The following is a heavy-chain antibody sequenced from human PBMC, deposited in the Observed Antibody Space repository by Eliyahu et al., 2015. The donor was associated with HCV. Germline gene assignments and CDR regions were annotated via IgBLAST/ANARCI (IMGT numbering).Heavy chain of an antibody. Sequence: QVQLQQSGPGLVKPSQTLSLTCAISGDSVSXNSAAWNWIRQSPSRGLEWLGRTYYRSKWYNDYAVSVKSRITINPDTSKNQFSLQLNSVTPEDTAVYYCARDRELYSSGYYYNWFDPWGQGTLVTVSS. CDR1: GDSVSXNSAA. D-gene: IGHD3-22*01. CDR3: ARDRELYSSGYYYNWFDP. CDR2: TYYRSKWYN. J-gene: IGHJ5*02. V-gene: IGHV6-1*01.